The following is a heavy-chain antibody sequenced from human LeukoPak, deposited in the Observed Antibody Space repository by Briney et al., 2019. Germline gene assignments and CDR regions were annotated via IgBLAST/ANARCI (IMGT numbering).Heavy chain of an antibody. CDR3: ARRIAARPGAEYFQH. V-gene: IGHV4-39*01. J-gene: IGHJ1*01. D-gene: IGHD6-6*01. CDR1: GGSISSSSYY. Sequence: SETLSLTCTVSGGSISSSSYYWGWIRQPPGKGLEWIGSIYYSGSTYYNPSLKSRVTISVDTSKNQFSLKLSSVTAADTAVYYCARRIAARPGAEYFQHWGQGTLVTVSS. CDR2: IYYSGST.